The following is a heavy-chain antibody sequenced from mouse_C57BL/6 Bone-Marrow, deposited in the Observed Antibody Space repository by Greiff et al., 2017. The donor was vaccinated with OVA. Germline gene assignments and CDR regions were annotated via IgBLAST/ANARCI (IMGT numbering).Heavy chain of an antibody. J-gene: IGHJ3*01. Sequence: VNVVESGAELVRPGASVTLSCKASGYTFTDYEMHWVKQTPVHGLEWIGAIDPETGGTAYNQKFKGKAILTADKSSSTAYMELRSLTSEDSAVYYCTRSWARAYWGQGTLVTVSA. CDR2: IDPETGGT. CDR3: TRSWARAY. V-gene: IGHV1-15*01. CDR1: GYTFTDYE.